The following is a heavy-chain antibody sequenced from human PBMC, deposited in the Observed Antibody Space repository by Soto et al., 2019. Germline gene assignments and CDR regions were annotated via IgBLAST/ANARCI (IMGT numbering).Heavy chain of an antibody. CDR1: GGTFSSYA. D-gene: IGHD4-4*01. Sequence: SVKVSCKASGGTFSSYAISWVRQAPGQGLEWMGGIIPIFGTANYAQKFQGRVTITADESTSAAYMELSSLRSEDTAVYYCAREXYSNSAEGYYYYYGMDVWGQGTTVTVSS. V-gene: IGHV1-69*13. CDR2: IIPIFGTA. J-gene: IGHJ6*02. CDR3: AREXYSNSAEGYYYYYGMDV.